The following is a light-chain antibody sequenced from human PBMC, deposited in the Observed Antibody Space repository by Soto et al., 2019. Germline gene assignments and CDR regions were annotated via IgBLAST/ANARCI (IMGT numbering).Light chain of an antibody. V-gene: IGLV2-14*01. Sequence: QSALTQPASVSGSPGQSITISCTGTSSDVGDYNYVSWYQQHPGKAPKLMIYDVSNRPSGVSNRFSGSKSGSTASLPISGLQAEDEADYYCSSYRRRTTRVFGTGTKVTVL. J-gene: IGLJ1*01. CDR3: SSYRRRTTRV. CDR2: DVS. CDR1: SSDVGDYNY.